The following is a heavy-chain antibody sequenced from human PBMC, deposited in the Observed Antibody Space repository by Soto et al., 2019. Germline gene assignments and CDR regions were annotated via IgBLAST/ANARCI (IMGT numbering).Heavy chain of an antibody. CDR2: IYSGGST. CDR3: ARNPLGYCSSTSCYVHAFDI. D-gene: IGHD2-2*01. V-gene: IGHV3-53*04. Sequence: GGSLRLSCAASGFTVSSNYMSWVRQAPGKGLEWVSVIYSGGSTYYADSVKGRFTISRHNSKNTLYLQMNSLRAEDTAVYYCARNPLGYCSSTSCYVHAFDIWGQGTMVTVSS. J-gene: IGHJ3*02. CDR1: GFTVSSNY.